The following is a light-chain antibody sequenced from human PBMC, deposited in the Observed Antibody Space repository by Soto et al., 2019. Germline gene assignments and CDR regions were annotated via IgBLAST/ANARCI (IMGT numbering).Light chain of an antibody. J-gene: IGKJ2*01. Sequence: EIVLTQSPGTLSLSPGERATLSCRASQSVSSSYLAWYQQKPGQAPRLLIYGASSRATGIPDRFSGSGSGTDFTLTISRLEPEDFAVYYCQQFGSSYTFGQGTKLDIK. CDR1: QSVSSSY. CDR3: QQFGSSYT. CDR2: GAS. V-gene: IGKV3-20*01.